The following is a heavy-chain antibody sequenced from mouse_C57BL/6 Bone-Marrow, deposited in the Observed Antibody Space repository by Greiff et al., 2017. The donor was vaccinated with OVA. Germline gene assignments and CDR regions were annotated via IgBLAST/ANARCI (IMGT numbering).Heavy chain of an antibody. CDR2: IDPETGGT. CDR3: TYDYDAGLDY. Sequence: VQGVESGAELVRPGASVTLSCKASGYTFTDYEMHWVKQTPVHGLEWIGAIDPETGGTAYNQKFKGKAILTADKSSSTAYMELRSLTSEDSAVYYCTYDYDAGLDYWGQGTSVTVSS. V-gene: IGHV1-15*01. D-gene: IGHD2-4*01. CDR1: GYTFTDYE. J-gene: IGHJ4*01.